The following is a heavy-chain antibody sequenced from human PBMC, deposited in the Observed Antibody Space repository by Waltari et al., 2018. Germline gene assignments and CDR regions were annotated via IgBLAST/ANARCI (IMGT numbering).Heavy chain of an antibody. V-gene: IGHV4-4*07. J-gene: IGHJ6*03. CDR1: GGSISSYY. Sequence: QVQLQESGPGLVKPSETLSLTCTVSGGSISSYYWSWIRQPAGTGLEWSGRIYTSGSPNYNPSLKSRVTMSVDTSKNQFSLKLSSVTAADTAVYYCARGRPYYYYMDVWGKGTTVTISS. CDR2: IYTSGSP. CDR3: ARGRPYYYYMDV.